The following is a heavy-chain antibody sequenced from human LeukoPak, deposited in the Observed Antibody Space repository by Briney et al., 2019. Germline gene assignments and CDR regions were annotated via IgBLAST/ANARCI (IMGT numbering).Heavy chain of an antibody. D-gene: IGHD2-15*01. Sequence: ASVKVSCKASGYTFTSYGISWVRQAPGQGLEWMGWISAYNGNTNYAQKLQGRVTMTTDTSTSTAYMELRSLRSDDTAVYYCAREGGVVVAATDYYYYGMDVWGQGTTVTVSS. CDR1: GYTFTSYG. J-gene: IGHJ6*02. CDR2: ISAYNGNT. CDR3: AREGGVVVAATDYYYYGMDV. V-gene: IGHV1-18*01.